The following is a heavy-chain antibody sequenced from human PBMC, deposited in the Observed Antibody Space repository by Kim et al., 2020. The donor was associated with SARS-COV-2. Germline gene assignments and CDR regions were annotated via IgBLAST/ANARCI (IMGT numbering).Heavy chain of an antibody. J-gene: IGHJ6*02. Sequence: SETLSLTCTVSGGSISSYYWSWIRQPPGKGLEWIGYIYYSGSTNYNPSLKSRVTISVDTSKNQFSLKLSSVTAADTAVYYCARGGTVMVYYYYGMDVWGQGTTVTVSS. D-gene: IGHD4-4*01. CDR3: ARGGTVMVYYYYGMDV. V-gene: IGHV4-59*01. CDR2: IYYSGST. CDR1: GGSISSYY.